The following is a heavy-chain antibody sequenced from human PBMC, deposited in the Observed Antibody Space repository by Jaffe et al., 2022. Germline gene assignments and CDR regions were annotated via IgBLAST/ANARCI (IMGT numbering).Heavy chain of an antibody. D-gene: IGHD6-25*01. J-gene: IGHJ4*02. CDR2: ISWDGGST. V-gene: IGHV3-43D*04. CDR3: AKDSARGGGYGPRNEYYFDY. Sequence: EVQLVESGGVVVQPGGSLRLSCAASGFTFDDYAMHWVRQAPGKGLEWVSLISWDGGSTYYADSVKGRFTISRDNSKNSLYLQMNSLRAEDTALYYCAKDSARGGGYGPRNEYYFDYWGQGTLVTVSS. CDR1: GFTFDDYA.